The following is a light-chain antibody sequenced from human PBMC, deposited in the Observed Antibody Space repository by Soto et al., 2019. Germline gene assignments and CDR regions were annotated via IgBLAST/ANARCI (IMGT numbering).Light chain of an antibody. J-gene: IGKJ4*01. CDR1: QSVSTD. V-gene: IGKV3-11*01. CDR3: QHPPTS. CDR2: DAS. Sequence: ALAQSPVALSLSPGERATLSCRASQSVSTDLAWYQQKPGQAPRLLIYDASNRATGIPVRFAGSGSGTDFALTINSLEPEDFVIYYCQHPPTSFGGGTTVEI.